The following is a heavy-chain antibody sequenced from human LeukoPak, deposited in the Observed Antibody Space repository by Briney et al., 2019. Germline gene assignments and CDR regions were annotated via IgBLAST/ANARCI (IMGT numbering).Heavy chain of an antibody. CDR3: ARLPDP. J-gene: IGHJ5*02. V-gene: IGHV4-34*01. CDR2: IYYSGST. Sequence: SETLSLTCAVYGGSFSGYYWSWIRQPPGKGLEWIGSIYYSGSTYYNPSLKSRVTISVDKSKNQLSLKLSSVTAADTAVYYCARLPDPWGQGTLVTVSS. CDR1: GGSFSGYY.